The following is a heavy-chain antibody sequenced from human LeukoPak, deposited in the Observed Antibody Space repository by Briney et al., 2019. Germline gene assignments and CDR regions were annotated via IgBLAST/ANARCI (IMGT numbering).Heavy chain of an antibody. Sequence: GSLRLSCAASGFTFSSYAMSWVRQAPGKGLEWVSAISGSGGSTYYADSVKGRFTISRDNSKNSLYLQMNSLRAEDTAVYYCASGEYYDSSGYWAPFDYWGQGTLVTVSS. CDR3: ASGEYYDSSGYWAPFDY. D-gene: IGHD3-22*01. V-gene: IGHV3-23*01. CDR1: GFTFSSYA. CDR2: ISGSGGST. J-gene: IGHJ4*02.